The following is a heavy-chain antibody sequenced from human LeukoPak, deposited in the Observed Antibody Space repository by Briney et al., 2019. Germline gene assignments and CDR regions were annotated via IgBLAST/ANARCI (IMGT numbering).Heavy chain of an antibody. J-gene: IGHJ4*02. V-gene: IGHV3-53*01. Sequence: GGSLRLSSAASGFTVSSNYMSWVRQAPGKGLEWVSVIYSGGSTYYADSVKGRFTISRDNSKNTLYLQMNSLRAEDTAVYYCARAPQYSSGLDHWGQGTLVTVSS. D-gene: IGHD6-19*01. CDR2: IYSGGST. CDR1: GFTVSSNY. CDR3: ARAPQYSSGLDH.